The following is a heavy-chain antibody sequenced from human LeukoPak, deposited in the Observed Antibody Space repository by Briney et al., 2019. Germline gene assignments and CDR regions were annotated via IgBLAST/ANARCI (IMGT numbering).Heavy chain of an antibody. D-gene: IGHD3-3*01. CDR2: INPSGGST. CDR3: ARHHIGDISIFGVDHPPGEH. J-gene: IGHJ1*01. Sequence: GASVKVSCKASGYSFTDYYMHWVRQAPGQGLEWMGIINPSGGSTFYAQKFQGRVTMTRDMSTSTVYMELSSLRSEDTAVYYCARHHIGDISIFGVDHPPGEHWGQGTLVTVSS. V-gene: IGHV1-46*01. CDR1: GYSFTDYY.